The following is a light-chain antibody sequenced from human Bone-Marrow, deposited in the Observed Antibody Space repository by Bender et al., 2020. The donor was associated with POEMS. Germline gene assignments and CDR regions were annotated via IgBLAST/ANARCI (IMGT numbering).Light chain of an antibody. Sequence: QSVLTQPPSVSGAPGQRVTISCTGSSSNIGARYGINWYQHLPGTAPKLLIYGYNNRPSGVPDRFSGSKSGTSASLAITGLQAEDEGDYYCQSYDMVLNAYVFGPGTKVTVL. V-gene: IGLV1-40*01. J-gene: IGLJ1*01. CDR1: SSNIGARYG. CDR2: GYN. CDR3: QSYDMVLNAYV.